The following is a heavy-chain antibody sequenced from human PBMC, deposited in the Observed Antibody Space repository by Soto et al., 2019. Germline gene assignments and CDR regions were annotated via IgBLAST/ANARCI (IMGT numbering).Heavy chain of an antibody. CDR3: AREVGVGATAFDY. J-gene: IGHJ4*02. V-gene: IGHV4-59*01. CDR2: IYYSGST. CDR1: GGSISSYY. Sequence: PSETLSITCTVSGGSISSYYWSWIRQPPGKGLEWIGYIYYSGSTNYNPSLKSRVTISVDTSKNQFSLKLSSVTAADTAVYYCAREVGVGATAFDYWGQGTLVTVSS. D-gene: IGHD1-26*01.